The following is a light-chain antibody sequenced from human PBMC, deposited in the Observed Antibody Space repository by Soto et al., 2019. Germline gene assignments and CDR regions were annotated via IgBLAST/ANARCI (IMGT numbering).Light chain of an antibody. CDR3: SSSTSGSTV. CDR1: SSDVGGYNY. V-gene: IGLV2-14*01. Sequence: QSALTQPASVSGSPGQSITISCTGSSSDVGGYNYVSWYQQHPGKAPKLMISEVDNRPSGVSDRFSGSKSGNTASLTISGLQAEDEADYYCSSSTSGSTVFGGGTKLTVL. J-gene: IGLJ3*02. CDR2: EVD.